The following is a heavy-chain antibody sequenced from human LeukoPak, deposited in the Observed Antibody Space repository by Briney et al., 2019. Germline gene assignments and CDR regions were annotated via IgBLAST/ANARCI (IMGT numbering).Heavy chain of an antibody. J-gene: IGHJ4*02. Sequence: SVKVSCKASGYTITSYYINWVRQATGQGLEWMGWMNPNSGNTSYAQKFQGRVTMTRNTSISTAYMELSSLRSEDTAVYYCARGYHQLVRTNHYWGQGTPVTVSS. D-gene: IGHD2-2*01. V-gene: IGHV1-8*02. CDR3: ARGYHQLVRTNHY. CDR1: GYTITSYY. CDR2: MNPNSGNT.